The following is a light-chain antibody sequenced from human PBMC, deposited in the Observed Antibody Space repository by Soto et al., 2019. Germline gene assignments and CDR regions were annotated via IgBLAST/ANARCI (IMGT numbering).Light chain of an antibody. Sequence: QSALTQPASVSGSPGQSITISCTGTNSTVGGFNVVSWYQQHPGKAPKVIIYEGIKRPSGVSNRFSGSNSGSTASLTISGLQAEDEADYYCCSYVGATTYVFGTGTKLTVL. CDR2: EGI. J-gene: IGLJ1*01. CDR1: NSTVGGFNV. CDR3: CSYVGATTYV. V-gene: IGLV2-23*01.